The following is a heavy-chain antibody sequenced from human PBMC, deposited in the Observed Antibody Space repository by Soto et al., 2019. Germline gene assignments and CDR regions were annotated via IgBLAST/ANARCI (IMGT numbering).Heavy chain of an antibody. Sequence: KPSETLSLTCTVSGGSISSYYWSWIRQPPGKGLEWIGYIYYSGSTNYNPSLKSRVTISVDTSKNQFSLKLSSVTAADTAVYYCARVGCSSTSCYTGFYYYYGMDVWGQGTTVTVSS. CDR1: GGSISSYY. CDR3: ARVGCSSTSCYTGFYYYYGMDV. CDR2: IYYSGST. J-gene: IGHJ6*02. V-gene: IGHV4-59*01. D-gene: IGHD2-2*02.